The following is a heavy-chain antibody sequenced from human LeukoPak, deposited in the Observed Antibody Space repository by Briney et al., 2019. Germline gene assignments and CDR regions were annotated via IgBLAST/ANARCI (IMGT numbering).Heavy chain of an antibody. D-gene: IGHD2-2*02. J-gene: IGHJ3*02. CDR3: ARPIRYCSSTSCNIDAFDI. Sequence: GESLKISCKGSGYSFTSYWIGWVRQMPGKGLEWMGIIYPGDSDTRYSPSFQGQVTISADKSISTAYLQWSSLKASDTAMYYCARPIRYCSSTSCNIDAFDIWGQGTMVTVPS. V-gene: IGHV5-51*01. CDR1: GYSFTSYW. CDR2: IYPGDSDT.